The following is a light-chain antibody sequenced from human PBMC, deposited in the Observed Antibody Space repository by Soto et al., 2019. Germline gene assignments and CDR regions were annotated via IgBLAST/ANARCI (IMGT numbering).Light chain of an antibody. CDR1: SSDVGGYNF. V-gene: IGLV2-14*01. CDR2: DVS. J-gene: IGLJ1*01. Sequence: QSALTQPASVSGSPGQSITISCTGTSSDVGGYNFVSWYQQYPGKAPKLMIYDVSDRPSGVSNRFSGSKSVNTASLTISGLQAEDEADYYCSSYTSSSTQVFGTGTKLTVL. CDR3: SSYTSSSTQV.